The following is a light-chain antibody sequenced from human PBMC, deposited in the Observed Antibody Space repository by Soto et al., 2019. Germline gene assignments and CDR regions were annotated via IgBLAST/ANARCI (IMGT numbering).Light chain of an antibody. CDR1: QSVSSY. CDR3: QQRIT. Sequence: EIVLTQSPATLSLSPGERATLSCRASQSVSSYLAWYQQKPGQAPRLLIYDASNRATGIPARFSGSGSGTDFTLTISSLEPEDFAVYYCQQRITFGQGTRLE. CDR2: DAS. J-gene: IGKJ5*01. V-gene: IGKV3-11*01.